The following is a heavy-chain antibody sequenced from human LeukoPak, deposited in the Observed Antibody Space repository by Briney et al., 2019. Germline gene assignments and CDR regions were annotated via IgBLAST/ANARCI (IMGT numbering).Heavy chain of an antibody. CDR2: IYYSGST. D-gene: IGHD6-13*01. CDR1: GGSISSGDYY. CDR3: ARVRYSSSWIDY. Sequence: SETLSLTCTVSGGSISSGDYYWSWIRQPPGKGLEWIGYIYYSGSTYYNPSLKSRITISVDTSKNQFSLKLSSVTAADTAVYYCARVRYSSSWIDYWGQGTLVTVSS. V-gene: IGHV4-30-4*01. J-gene: IGHJ4*02.